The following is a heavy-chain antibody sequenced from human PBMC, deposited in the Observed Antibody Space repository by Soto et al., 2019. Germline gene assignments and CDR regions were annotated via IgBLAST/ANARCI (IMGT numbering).Heavy chain of an antibody. D-gene: IGHD3-9*01. V-gene: IGHV2-5*02. Sequence: QITLKESGPTLVKPTQTLTLTCTFSGFSLSTSGVGVGWIRQPPGKALEWLALIYWDDDKRYSASLKSRLTITKDTSKNQVVLTMTNMDSLVSATYYLAHFLGDIFDIWGQGTMATVSS. J-gene: IGHJ3*02. CDR3: AHFLGDIFDI. CDR1: GFSLSTSGVG. CDR2: IYWDDDK.